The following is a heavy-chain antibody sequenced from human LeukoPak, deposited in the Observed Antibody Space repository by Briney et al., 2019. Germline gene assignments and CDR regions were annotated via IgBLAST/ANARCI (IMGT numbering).Heavy chain of an antibody. CDR1: GFTISSNY. Sequence: GGSLRLSCAASGFTISSNYMSWVRQAPGKGLEWVSVIYSDGSTYYADSVKGRFTISRDNSKNTLYLQMNSLRAEDTAVYYCARDQVSEGYFDYWGQGTLVTVSS. J-gene: IGHJ4*02. V-gene: IGHV3-66*02. CDR3: ARDQVSEGYFDY. CDR2: IYSDGST. D-gene: IGHD6-6*01.